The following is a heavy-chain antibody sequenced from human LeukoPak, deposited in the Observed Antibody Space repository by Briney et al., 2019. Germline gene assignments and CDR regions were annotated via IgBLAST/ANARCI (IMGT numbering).Heavy chain of an antibody. CDR2: INHSGST. CDR3: ARGTYYVSGSYFKFDY. V-gene: IGHV4-34*01. CDR1: GGSFSGYY. D-gene: IGHD3-10*01. Sequence: SETLCLTCAVYGGSFSGYYWSWIRQPPGKGLEWIGEINHSGSTNYNPSLKSRVTISVDTSKDQFSLKLSSVTAADTAVYYCARGTYYVSGSYFKFDYWGQGTLVTASS. J-gene: IGHJ4*02.